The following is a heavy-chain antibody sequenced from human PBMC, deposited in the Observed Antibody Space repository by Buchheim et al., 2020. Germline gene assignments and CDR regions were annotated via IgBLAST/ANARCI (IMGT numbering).Heavy chain of an antibody. CDR1: GFTFSSYG. D-gene: IGHD3-9*01. CDR3: ARDQLRYFDWLSSEGWENDAFDI. CDR2: IWYDGSNK. J-gene: IGHJ3*02. V-gene: IGHV3-33*01. Sequence: QVQLVESGGGVVQPGRSLRLSCAASGFTFSSYGMHWVRQAPGKGLEWVAVIWYDGSNKYYADSVKGRFTISKDNSKNTLYLQMNSLRAEDTAVYYCARDQLRYFDWLSSEGWENDAFDIGGKGT.